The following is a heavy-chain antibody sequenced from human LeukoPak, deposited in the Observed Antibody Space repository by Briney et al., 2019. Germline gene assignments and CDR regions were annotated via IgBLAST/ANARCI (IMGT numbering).Heavy chain of an antibody. Sequence: GASVKVSCKAFGGSFSSEALSWVRQAPAQGREWMGGIISLFGTANYAQKLQGRVTITTDRSTSTAYMEVSSLRSEDTAVYYCGRKAGDCGGGSCYSIDYGGQGTLVTVSS. J-gene: IGHJ4*02. V-gene: IGHV1-69*05. CDR3: GRKAGDCGGGSCYSIDY. CDR2: IISLFGTA. CDR1: GGSFSSEA. D-gene: IGHD2-15*01.